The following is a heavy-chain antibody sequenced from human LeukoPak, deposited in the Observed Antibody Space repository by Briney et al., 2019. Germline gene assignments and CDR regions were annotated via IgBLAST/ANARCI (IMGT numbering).Heavy chain of an antibody. V-gene: IGHV3-48*02. CDR2: ISSSSSTI. J-gene: IGHJ5*02. Sequence: GGSLRLSCAASGFTFSSYSMNWVRQAPGKGLEWVSYISSSSSTIYYADAVKGRFTISRDNAKNSLYLQMNSLRDEDTAVYYCARGSSGWYGFDPWGQGTLVTVSS. CDR1: GFTFSSYS. CDR3: ARGSSGWYGFDP. D-gene: IGHD6-19*01.